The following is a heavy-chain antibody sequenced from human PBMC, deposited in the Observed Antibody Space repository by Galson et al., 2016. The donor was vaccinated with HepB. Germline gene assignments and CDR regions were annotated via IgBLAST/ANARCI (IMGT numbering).Heavy chain of an antibody. V-gene: IGHV4-31*03. CDR1: GDSISSGGFY. D-gene: IGHD6-6*01. J-gene: IGHJ4*02. CDR2: IYYTGNS. CDR3: ARVSGGSSDYFDY. Sequence: TLSLTCTVSGDSISSGGFYWSWIRQNPGRGLEWIGYIYYTGNSFYNSSLKRRVSISADTSKNQFSLKLSFVTAADTAVYYCARVSGGSSDYFDYWGQGTLVTVSS.